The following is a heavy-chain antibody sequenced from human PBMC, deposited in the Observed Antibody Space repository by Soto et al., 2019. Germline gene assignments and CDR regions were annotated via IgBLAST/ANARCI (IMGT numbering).Heavy chain of an antibody. CDR3: AHSHCLGDKLDY. D-gene: IGHD2-21*01. CDR1: GFSLNTGGVG. CDR2: IYWDDDK. J-gene: IGHJ4*02. Sequence: QITLKESGPTLVKPTQALTLTCTFSGFSLNTGGVGVGWLRQPPGTALEWLEVIYWDDDKRYSPSRKSRLTITKATSNNQVVLTMTTMAPVDTATYYFAHSHCLGDKLDYWGQGTTVTVSS. V-gene: IGHV2-5*02.